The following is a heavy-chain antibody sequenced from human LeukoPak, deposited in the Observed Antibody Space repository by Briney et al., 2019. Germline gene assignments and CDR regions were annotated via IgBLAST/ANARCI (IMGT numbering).Heavy chain of an antibody. CDR2: ISYDGSNK. J-gene: IGHJ4*02. CDR1: GFTFSSYA. D-gene: IGHD3-3*01. CDR3: ASADYDFSYFDY. Sequence: PGGSLRLSCAASGFTFSSYAMHWVRQAPGKGLEWVAVISYDGSNKYYADSVKGRFTISRDNSKNTLYLQMNSLRAEDTAVYYCASADYDFSYFDYWGQGTLVTVSS. V-gene: IGHV3-30-3*01.